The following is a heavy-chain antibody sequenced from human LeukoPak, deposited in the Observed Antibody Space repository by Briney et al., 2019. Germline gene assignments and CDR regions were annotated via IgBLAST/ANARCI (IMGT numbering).Heavy chain of an antibody. J-gene: IGHJ5*02. CDR2: IDPNSGGT. Sequence: GASVKVSCKASGYTFTGYYMHWVRQAPGQGLEWMGWIDPNSGGTNYAQKFQGRVTMTRDTSISTAYMELSRLRSDDTAVYYCARGLGSSSSQLLDYNWFDPWGQGTLVTVSS. V-gene: IGHV1-2*02. CDR1: GYTFTGYY. D-gene: IGHD6-13*01. CDR3: ARGLGSSSSQLLDYNWFDP.